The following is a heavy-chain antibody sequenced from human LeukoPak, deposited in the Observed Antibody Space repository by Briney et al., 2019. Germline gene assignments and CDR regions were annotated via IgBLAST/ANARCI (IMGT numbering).Heavy chain of an antibody. CDR3: ARLTITTADYYYGMDV. D-gene: IGHD3-22*01. Sequence: GASVKVSCKASGYTFTGYYMHWVRQAPGQGLEWMGWINPNSGGINYAQKFQGRVTMTRDTSISTAYMELSRLRSDDTAVYYCARLTITTADYYYGMDVWGQGTTVTVSS. CDR1: GYTFTGYY. V-gene: IGHV1-2*02. CDR2: INPNSGGI. J-gene: IGHJ6*02.